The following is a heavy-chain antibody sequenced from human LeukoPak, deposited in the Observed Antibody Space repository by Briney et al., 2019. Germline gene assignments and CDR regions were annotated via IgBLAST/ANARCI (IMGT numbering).Heavy chain of an antibody. V-gene: IGHV4-59*11. D-gene: IGHD6-13*01. CDR2: IYYSGST. CDR1: GGSISSHY. J-gene: IGHJ4*02. CDR3: ARGLIAAAGTLDY. Sequence: SETLSLTCTVSGGSISSHYWSWIRQPPGKGLEWIGYIYYSGSTNYNPSLKSRVTISVDTSKNQFSLKLSSVTAADTAVYYCARGLIAAAGTLDYWGQGTLVTVS.